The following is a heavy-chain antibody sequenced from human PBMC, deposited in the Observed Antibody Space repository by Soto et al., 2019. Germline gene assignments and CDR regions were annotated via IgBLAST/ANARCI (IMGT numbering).Heavy chain of an antibody. CDR3: ARAEVHYDFWSEYYFDY. CDR1: GGSISSYY. Sequence: SETLSLTCTVSGGSISSYYWSWIRQPPGKGLEWIGYIYYSGSTNYNPSLKSRATISVDTSKNQFSLKLSSVTAADTAVYYCARAEVHYDFWSEYYFDYWGQGTLVTVSS. D-gene: IGHD3-3*01. V-gene: IGHV4-59*01. J-gene: IGHJ4*02. CDR2: IYYSGST.